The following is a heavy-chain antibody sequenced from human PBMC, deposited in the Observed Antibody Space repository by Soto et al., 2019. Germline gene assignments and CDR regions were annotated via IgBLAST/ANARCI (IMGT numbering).Heavy chain of an antibody. Sequence: SVKVSCKASGGTFSSYTITWVRQSPGQGLEWMGGITPMFGTPNYAQKFRGRVTITADESTSTAYMELSSLRSEDTAMYFCARDGTLYDSRAYYYLYWGQGTLVTVSS. CDR3: ARDGTLYDSRAYYYLY. V-gene: IGHV1-69*13. D-gene: IGHD3-22*01. J-gene: IGHJ4*02. CDR1: GGTFSSYT. CDR2: ITPMFGTP.